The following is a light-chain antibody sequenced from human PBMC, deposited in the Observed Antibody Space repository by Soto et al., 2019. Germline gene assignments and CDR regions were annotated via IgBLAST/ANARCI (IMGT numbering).Light chain of an antibody. V-gene: IGKV3-11*01. CDR3: QHPSTLPPT. J-gene: IGKJ1*01. Sequence: EIVLKKSTGTLSLYPGDSATLSCRASPSVSSNHLAWYQQKPGQAPRLLIYDTSNRATGIPARFSGSGSGTDFTLTISSLEPEGFALYYCQHPSTLPPTFGQGTKVDIK. CDR1: PSVSSN. CDR2: DTS.